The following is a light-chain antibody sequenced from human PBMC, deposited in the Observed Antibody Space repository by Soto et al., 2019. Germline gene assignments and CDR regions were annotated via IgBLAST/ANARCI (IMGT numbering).Light chain of an antibody. CDR3: TSYVGNNIWV. J-gene: IGLJ3*02. V-gene: IGLV2-8*01. CDR2: EVT. Sequence: ALTQPPSASGSPGQSVTISCTGTSSDVGAYNYVSWYQQYPGKAPKLMIYEVTKRPSGVPDRFSGSKSGNTASLTVSGLQAEDEADYYCTSYVGNNIWVFGGGTKVTVL. CDR1: SSDVGAYNY.